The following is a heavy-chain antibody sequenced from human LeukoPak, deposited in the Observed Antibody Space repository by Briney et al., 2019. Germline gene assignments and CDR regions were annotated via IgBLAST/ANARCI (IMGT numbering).Heavy chain of an antibody. D-gene: IGHD3-10*01. Sequence: ASVKVSCKASGGTFSSYAISWVRQAPGQGLEWMGGIIPIFGTANYAQKFQGRVTITTDESTSTAYMELSSLRSEDTAVYYCARETRFGELFRRVPNWFDPWGQGTLVTVSS. CDR1: GGTFSSYA. CDR3: ARETRFGELFRRVPNWFDP. CDR2: IIPIFGTA. J-gene: IGHJ5*02. V-gene: IGHV1-69*05.